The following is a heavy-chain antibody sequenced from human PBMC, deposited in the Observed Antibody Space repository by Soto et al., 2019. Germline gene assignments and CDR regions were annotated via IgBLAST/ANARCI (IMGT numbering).Heavy chain of an antibody. CDR1: GGTFSSYA. D-gene: IGHD2-8*01. CDR3: ASDCTNGVCYHQNYYYYYGMDV. Sequence: QVQLVQSGAEVKKPGSSVKVSCKASGGTFSSYAISWVRQAPGQGLEWMGGIIPIFGTANYAQKFQGRVTITADESTSTAYMELSSLRSEDTAVYYCASDCTNGVCYHQNYYYYYGMDVWGQGTAVTVSS. V-gene: IGHV1-69*01. J-gene: IGHJ6*02. CDR2: IIPIFGTA.